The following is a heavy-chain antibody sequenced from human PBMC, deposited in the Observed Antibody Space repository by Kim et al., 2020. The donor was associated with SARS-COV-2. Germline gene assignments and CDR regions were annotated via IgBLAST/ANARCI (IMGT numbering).Heavy chain of an antibody. V-gene: IGHV3-30*04. Sequence: GGSLRLSCAASGFTFSSYAMHWVRQAPGKGLEWVAVISYDGSNKYYADSVKGRFTISRDNSKNTLYLQMNSLRAEDTAVYYCAREAYYGSGGYYGSLGAFDSWGQGTMVTVSS. CDR1: GFTFSSYA. D-gene: IGHD3-10*01. CDR3: AREAYYGSGGYYGSLGAFDS. CDR2: ISYDGSNK. J-gene: IGHJ3*02.